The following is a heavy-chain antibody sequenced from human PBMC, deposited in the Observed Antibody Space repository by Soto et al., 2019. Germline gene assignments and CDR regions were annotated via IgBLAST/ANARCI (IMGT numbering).Heavy chain of an antibody. J-gene: IGHJ4*02. Sequence: SETLSLTCTVSGGSISSSSYYWGWIRQPPGKGLEWIGSIYYSGSTYYNPSLKSRVTISVDTSKNQFSLKLSSGTAADTAVYYCARRNSGSSDYWGQGTLVTVSS. CDR1: GGSISSSSYY. D-gene: IGHD1-26*01. CDR2: IYYSGST. V-gene: IGHV4-39*01. CDR3: ARRNSGSSDY.